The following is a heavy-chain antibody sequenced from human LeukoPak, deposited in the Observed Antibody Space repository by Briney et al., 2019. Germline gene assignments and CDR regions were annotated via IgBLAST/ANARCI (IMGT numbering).Heavy chain of an antibody. J-gene: IGHJ4*02. CDR3: ARDRAEEYSSGWTDFDY. D-gene: IGHD6-19*01. CDR1: GFTFSSYS. V-gene: IGHV3-21*01. CDR2: ISSSSSYI. Sequence: GGSLRLSGAASGFTFSSYSMNWVRQAPGKGLEWVSSISSSSSYIYYADSVKGRFTISRDNAKNSLYLQMNSLRAEDAAVYYCARDRAEEYSSGWTDFDYWGQGTLVTVSS.